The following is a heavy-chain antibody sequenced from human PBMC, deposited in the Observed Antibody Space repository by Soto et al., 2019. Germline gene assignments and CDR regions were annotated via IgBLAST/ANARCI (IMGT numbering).Heavy chain of an antibody. J-gene: IGHJ4*02. V-gene: IGHV4-34*01. CDR3: ARGGYSSSWYKY. D-gene: IGHD6-13*01. CDR1: GGSFSGYY. CDR2: ITHSGST. Sequence: QVQLQQWGAGLLKPSETLSLTFAFYGGSFSGYYWSWIRQPPGRGLEWFGEITHSGSTNYNPALTRRVTISVDTSKNQFSLKLSAVTAADTAVDYGARGGYSSSWYKYWGQGTLVTVSS.